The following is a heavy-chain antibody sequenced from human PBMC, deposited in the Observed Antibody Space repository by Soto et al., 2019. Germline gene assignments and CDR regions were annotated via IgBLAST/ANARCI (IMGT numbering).Heavy chain of an antibody. D-gene: IGHD3-22*01. CDR1: GFTFGDYA. CDR3: TRTYYDSSGYYSY. Sequence: HPGGSLRLSCTASGFTFGDYAMSWFRQAPGKGLEWVGFIRSKAYGGTTEYAASVKGRFTISRDDSKSIAYLQMNSLKTEDTAVYYCTRTYYDSSGYYSYWGQGTLVTVSS. J-gene: IGHJ4*02. CDR2: IRSKAYGGTT. V-gene: IGHV3-49*03.